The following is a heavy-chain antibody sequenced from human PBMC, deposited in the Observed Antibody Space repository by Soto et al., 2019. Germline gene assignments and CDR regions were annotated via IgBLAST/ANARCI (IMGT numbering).Heavy chain of an antibody. CDR2: IYWDDDK. D-gene: IGHD2-21*02. CDR3: AHRRVAAIFDL. J-gene: IGHJ2*01. Sequence: QITLKESGPTLVKPTQTLTLTCTFSGFSLSTSGVGVGWIRQPPGKALEWLALIYWDDDKRYSPSLKSRLTSTKDTSKHQVVLTMTNMDPVDTATYYCAHRRVAAIFDLWGRGTLVTVSS. CDR1: GFSLSTSGVG. V-gene: IGHV2-5*02.